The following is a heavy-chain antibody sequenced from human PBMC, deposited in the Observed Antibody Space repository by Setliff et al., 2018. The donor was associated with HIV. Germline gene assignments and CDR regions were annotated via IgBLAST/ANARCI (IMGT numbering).Heavy chain of an antibody. Sequence: SVKVSCKASGYIFTSYYMHWLRQVPGQGLEWMGIVDPSGGSTHYAQKFEGRVTMTRDTSTSTFHMELSSLTSEDRAIYYCARDRTGVTSGEFDPWGQGTLVTVSS. J-gene: IGHJ5*02. D-gene: IGHD2-21*02. V-gene: IGHV1-46*01. CDR2: VDPSGGST. CDR1: GYIFTSYY. CDR3: ARDRTGVTSGEFDP.